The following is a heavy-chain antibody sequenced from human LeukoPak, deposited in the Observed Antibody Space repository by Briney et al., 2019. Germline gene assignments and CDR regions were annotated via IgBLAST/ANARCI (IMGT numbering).Heavy chain of an antibody. Sequence: SETLSLTCTVSGGSISSGDYYWSWIRQPPGKGLEWIGYIYYSGSTYYNPSLKSRVTISVDTSKNQFSLKLSSVTAADTAVYYCARGLVEVVVGYFDLWGRGTLVTVSS. V-gene: IGHV4-30-4*01. CDR2: IYYSGST. CDR3: ARGLVEVVVGYFDL. J-gene: IGHJ2*01. D-gene: IGHD3-22*01. CDR1: GGSISSGDYY.